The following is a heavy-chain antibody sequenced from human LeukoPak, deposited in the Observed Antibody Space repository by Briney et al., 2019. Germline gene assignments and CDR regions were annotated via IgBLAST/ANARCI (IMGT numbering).Heavy chain of an antibody. CDR1: GGSISSGSYY. V-gene: IGHV4-61*02. J-gene: IGHJ4*02. CDR2: IYTSGST. Sequence: PSETLSLTCTVSGGSISSGSYYWSWIRQPAGTGLEWIGRIYTSGSTNYNPSLKSRVTISVDTSKNQFSLKLTSVTAADTAVYYCARAGGSGLIDYWGQGTLVTVSS. CDR3: ARAGGSGLIDY. D-gene: IGHD6-19*01.